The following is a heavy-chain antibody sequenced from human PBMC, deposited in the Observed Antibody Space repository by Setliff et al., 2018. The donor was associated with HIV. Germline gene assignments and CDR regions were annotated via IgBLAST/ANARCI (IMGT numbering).Heavy chain of an antibody. CDR3: ARDYLHVFDI. CDR2: INSATGGT. CDR1: GYTFTDNY. Sequence: ASVKVSCKASGYTFTDNYIHLVRQAPGQGLECMEWINSATGGTNYAQNFQGWVTFTRDTSINTVYMELSSLKSDDTAVYYCARDYLHVFDIWGPGTMVTVS. J-gene: IGHJ3*02. V-gene: IGHV1-2*04.